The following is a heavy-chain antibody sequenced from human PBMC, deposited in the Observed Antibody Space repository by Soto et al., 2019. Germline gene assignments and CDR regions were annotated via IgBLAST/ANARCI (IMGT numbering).Heavy chain of an antibody. J-gene: IGHJ4*02. CDR1: GFTFRDYG. CDR3: TKDSGWTSAD. CDR2: ISGGAT. V-gene: IGHV3-23*01. D-gene: IGHD3-10*01. Sequence: EVQLLESGGGLVQAGGSRRLSCAASGFTFRDYGMSWLRQAPGKGLEWVSGISGGATYYADSVKGRFVISRDDSKNTLYREMDSPRVEGTTVCYCTKDSGWTSADGGQGTLVTVSS.